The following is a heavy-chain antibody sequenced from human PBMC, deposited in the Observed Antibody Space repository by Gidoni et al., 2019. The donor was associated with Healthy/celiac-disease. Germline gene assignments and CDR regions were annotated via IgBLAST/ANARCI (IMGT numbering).Heavy chain of an antibody. D-gene: IGHD1-26*01. CDR2: INHSGST. CDR1: GGSFSGYY. V-gene: IGHV4-34*01. CDR3: ASSIVGANSYYYYYGMDV. Sequence: QVQLQQWGAGLLKPSETLSLTCAVYGGSFSGYYWSWIRQPPGKGLEWIGEINHSGSTNYNPSLKSRVTISVDTSKNQFSLKLSSVTAADTAVYYCASSIVGANSYYYYYGMDVWGQGTTVTVSS. J-gene: IGHJ6*02.